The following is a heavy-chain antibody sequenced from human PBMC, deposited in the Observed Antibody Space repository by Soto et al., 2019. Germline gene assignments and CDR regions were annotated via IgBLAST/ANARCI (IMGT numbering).Heavy chain of an antibody. CDR1: GYSFTNFW. CDR3: ARSLGYCSGGTCVADYFDY. J-gene: IGHJ4*02. V-gene: IGHV5-51*01. D-gene: IGHD2-15*01. Sequence: PGESLKIYCKGSGYSFTNFWIGWVRQMPGKGLEWMGIVYPGDSESIYSPSFQGQVTISVDKSISTSYLQWSSLKASDTAMYYCARSLGYCSGGTCVADYFDYWGQGTLVTVSS. CDR2: VYPGDSES.